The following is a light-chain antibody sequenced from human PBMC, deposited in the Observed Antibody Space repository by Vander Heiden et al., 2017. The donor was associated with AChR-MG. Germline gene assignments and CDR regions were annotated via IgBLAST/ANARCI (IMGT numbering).Light chain of an antibody. V-gene: IGKV1-5*03. J-gene: IGKJ1*01. Sequence: DIKMTQSPSTLSASVGDRVTIPCRASQSISSWLAWYQQKPGKAPRLLIYKASSLESGVPSRFSGSGSGTEFSLTISSLQPDDFAIYYCQQYTNGRTFGQGTKVEIK. CDR1: QSISSW. CDR3: QQYTNGRT. CDR2: KAS.